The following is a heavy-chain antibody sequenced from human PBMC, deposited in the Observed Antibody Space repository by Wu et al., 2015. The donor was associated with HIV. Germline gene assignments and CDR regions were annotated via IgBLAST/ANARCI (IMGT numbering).Heavy chain of an antibody. CDR2: ISTYNGNT. Sequence: QVQLVQSGAEVKKSGASLKVSCKASGYAFKTYGMSWLRQAPGQGLEWMGWISTYNGNTNYAQKLQGRVTMTTDTSTSTVYMELRSLRSDDTAVYYCARPTITGVDVWGQGTTVTVSS. D-gene: IGHD1-20*01. CDR1: GYAFKTYG. CDR3: ARPTITGVDV. V-gene: IGHV1-18*01. J-gene: IGHJ6*02.